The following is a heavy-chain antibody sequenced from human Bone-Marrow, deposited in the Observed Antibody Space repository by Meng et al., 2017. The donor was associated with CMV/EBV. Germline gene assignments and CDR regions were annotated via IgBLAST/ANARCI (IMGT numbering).Heavy chain of an antibody. V-gene: IGHV5-51*01. Sequence: GGSLRLSCKGSGYNFANYWIGWVRRVPGKGLQWMGSVYPDDSDTRYSPSFQGQVTISADRSISTAYLQWKSLKPSDTAMYYCARRAWENLIIDYWGQGTLVTVSS. CDR1: GYNFANYW. D-gene: IGHD1-26*01. J-gene: IGHJ4*02. CDR2: VYPDDSDT. CDR3: ARRAWENLIIDY.